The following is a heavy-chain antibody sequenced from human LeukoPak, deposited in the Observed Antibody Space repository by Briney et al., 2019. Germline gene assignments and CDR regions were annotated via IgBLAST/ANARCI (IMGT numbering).Heavy chain of an antibody. CDR2: FYYSGST. CDR1: GGSISTSDYY. CDR3: ARRRNGVPYYFDY. V-gene: IGHV4-39*01. Sequence: PSETLSLTCTVSGGSISTSDYYWGWIRQPPGKGLEWIGSFYYSGSTYYNPSLKGRLTISVDTSNNQFSLRLTSVTAADTAVYYCARRRNGVPYYFDYWGQGTLVTVSS. J-gene: IGHJ4*02. D-gene: IGHD1-1*01.